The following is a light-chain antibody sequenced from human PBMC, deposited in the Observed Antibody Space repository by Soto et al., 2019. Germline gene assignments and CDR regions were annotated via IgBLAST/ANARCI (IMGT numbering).Light chain of an antibody. CDR1: QNIGTS. CDR2: DAS. Sequence: DIQMTQSHSTLSASVGDRVTITCRASQNIGTSLAWYQQTPGKAPNLLIYDASNLETGVPSRFSGSGSGTDFTLIISSLQPEDIATYYCQQYDNPSITFGQRTLLEI. J-gene: IGKJ5*01. V-gene: IGKV1-33*01. CDR3: QQYDNPSIT.